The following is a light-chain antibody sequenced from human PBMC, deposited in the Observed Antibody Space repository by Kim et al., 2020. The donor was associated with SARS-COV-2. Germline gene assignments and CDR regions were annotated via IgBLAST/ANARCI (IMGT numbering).Light chain of an antibody. J-gene: IGLJ2*01. CDR2: QDS. CDR3: QAWDSSTVV. CDR1: KLGDKY. V-gene: IGLV3-1*01. Sequence: VSPGKTASIPCSGDKLGDKYACWYQQKPGQSPVLVIYQDSKRPSGIPERFSGSNSGNTATLTISGTQAMDEADYYCQAWDSSTVVFGGGTQLTVL.